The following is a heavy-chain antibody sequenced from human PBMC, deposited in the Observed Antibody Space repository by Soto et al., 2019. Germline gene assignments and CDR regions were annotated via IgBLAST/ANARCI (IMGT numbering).Heavy chain of an antibody. CDR3: AKAQDYYFDSGTYNWFDP. CDR2: INHSGST. Sequence: PSETLSLTCAVYGGSFSGYYWTWIRQPPGTGLEWIGEINHSGSTNYNPSLKSRVTISVDTSKNQFSLKLTSVTAADTAVYYCAKAQDYYFDSGTYNWFDPWGHGTLVTVSS. D-gene: IGHD3-22*01. CDR1: GGSFSGYY. V-gene: IGHV4-34*01. J-gene: IGHJ5*02.